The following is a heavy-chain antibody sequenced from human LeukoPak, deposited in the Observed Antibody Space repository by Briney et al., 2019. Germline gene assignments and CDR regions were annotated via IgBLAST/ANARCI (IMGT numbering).Heavy chain of an antibody. J-gene: IGHJ4*02. D-gene: IGHD4-17*01. V-gene: IGHV4-59*08. CDR3: ARMGNPATVTADY. Sequence: SETLSLTCTVSGGFMRSYYWSWIRQPPGKGLEWIGYIYYSGSTIYNPSLKSRVTISLDTSKNQFSLKMNSVTAADTAVYYCARMGNPATVTADYWGQGTLVTVSS. CDR1: GGFMRSYY. CDR2: IYYSGST.